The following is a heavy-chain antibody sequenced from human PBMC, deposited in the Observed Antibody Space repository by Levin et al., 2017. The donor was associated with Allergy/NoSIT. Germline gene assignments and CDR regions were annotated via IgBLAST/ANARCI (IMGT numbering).Heavy chain of an antibody. Sequence: ASVKVSCKASGYTFTSYYMHWVRQAPGQGLEWMGIINPSGGSTSYAQKFQGRVTMTRDTSTSTVYMELSSLRSEDTAVYYCARRLRGTVVPAAITLIEQWLPHYDAFDIWGQGTMVTVSS. V-gene: IGHV1-46*01. CDR1: GYTFTSYY. J-gene: IGHJ3*02. CDR2: INPSGGST. D-gene: IGHD2-2*02. CDR3: ARRLRGTVVPAAITLIEQWLPHYDAFDI.